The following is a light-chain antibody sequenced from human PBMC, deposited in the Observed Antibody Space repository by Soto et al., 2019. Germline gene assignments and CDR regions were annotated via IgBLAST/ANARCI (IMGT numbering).Light chain of an antibody. Sequence: QSVLTQPPSASGSPGQSVTISCTGTRYDVGGYNYVSWYQQHPGKAPQLIIYEVTQRPSGVPDRFSGSKSGSTASLIVSGLQAEDEADYYCCSYAGGDNLKVFGGGTKLTVL. CDR3: CSYAGGDNLKV. V-gene: IGLV2-8*01. CDR2: EVT. CDR1: RYDVGGYNY. J-gene: IGLJ3*02.